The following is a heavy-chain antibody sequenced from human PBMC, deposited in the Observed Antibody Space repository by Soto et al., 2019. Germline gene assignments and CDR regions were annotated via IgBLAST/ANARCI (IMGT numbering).Heavy chain of an antibody. CDR3: AREGYNCSGGSCYALAFDI. CDR2: ISSSSSYI. CDR1: GFTFSSYS. V-gene: IGHV3-21*01. Sequence: GSLRLSCAASGFTFSSYSMNWVRQAPGKGLEWVSSISSSSSYIYYADSVKGRFTISRDNAKNSLYLQMNSLRAEDTAVYYCAREGYNCSGGSCYALAFDIWGQGTMVTVSS. D-gene: IGHD2-15*01. J-gene: IGHJ3*02.